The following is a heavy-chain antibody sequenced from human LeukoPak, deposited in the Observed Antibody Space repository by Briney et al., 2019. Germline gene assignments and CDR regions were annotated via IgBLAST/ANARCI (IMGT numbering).Heavy chain of an antibody. D-gene: IGHD3-10*01. CDR3: AKALYYYGSGSYYGSDY. V-gene: IGHV3-23*01. Sequence: GGSLRLSCAASGFSFSSYAMSWVRQAPGKGLEWVSAISGSGGSTYYADSVKGRFTISRDNSKNTLYQQMNRLRAEDTAVYYCAKALYYYGSGSYYGSDYWGQGTLVTVSS. J-gene: IGHJ4*02. CDR1: GFSFSSYA. CDR2: ISGSGGST.